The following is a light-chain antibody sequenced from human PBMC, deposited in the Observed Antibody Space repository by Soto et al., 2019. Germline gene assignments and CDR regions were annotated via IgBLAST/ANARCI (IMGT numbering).Light chain of an antibody. J-gene: IGKJ3*01. V-gene: IGKV3-20*01. CDR3: QQYGSSPGA. Sequence: EIVLTQSPGTLSLSPGERATLTCRASESTSDYLAWYQQKPGQAPRLLIYDASNRATGIPARFSGSGAGTDFTLTSSRLEPEDFAVYYCQQYGSSPGAFGPGTKVEIK. CDR1: ESTSDY. CDR2: DAS.